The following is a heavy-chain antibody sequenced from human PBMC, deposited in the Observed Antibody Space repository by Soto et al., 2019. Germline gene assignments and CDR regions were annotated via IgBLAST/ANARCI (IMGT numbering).Heavy chain of an antibody. CDR1: GGSVSSYH. V-gene: IGHV4-59*02. D-gene: IGHD6-6*01. Sequence: VQLQESGEGLLKPSETLSLTCTVSGGSVSSYHWTWIRQSPGKGLEWIGYIYYNGSTDYYPSLKSRLTVSVSTSKRQFSLRLTSVTAADTAVYYCAREFCWRSSSSPTYYYSPDVWGKGTTVTVSS. CDR3: AREFCWRSSSSPTYYYSPDV. CDR2: IYYNGST. J-gene: IGHJ6*04.